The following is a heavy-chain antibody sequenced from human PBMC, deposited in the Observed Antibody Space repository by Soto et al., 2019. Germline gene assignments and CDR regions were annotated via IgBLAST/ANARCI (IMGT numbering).Heavy chain of an antibody. Sequence: PSETLSLTCTVSGGSISSGGYYWSWIRQHPGKGLEWIGYIYYSGSTYYNPSLKSRVTIPVDTSKNQFSLKLSSVTAADTAVYYCARDPSWLTPPTNYYYYGMDVWGQGTTVTVSS. CDR3: ARDPSWLTPPTNYYYYGMDV. CDR1: GGSISSGGYY. V-gene: IGHV4-31*03. CDR2: IYYSGST. D-gene: IGHD5-18*01. J-gene: IGHJ6*02.